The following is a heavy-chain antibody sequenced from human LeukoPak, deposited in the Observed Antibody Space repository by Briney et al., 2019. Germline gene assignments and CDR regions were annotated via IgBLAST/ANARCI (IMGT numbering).Heavy chain of an antibody. J-gene: IGHJ3*02. CDR1: GDFITAYY. Sequence: SETLSLTCTVSGDFITAYYWSWIRQPPGKGLEWIGYVYYSGSTEYNPSLRRRVTISLEMSKHQFSLNLTSVTAADTAVYYCARGFRGRFSVWDAFQIWGQGTMVTVSS. D-gene: IGHD3-10*01. CDR3: ARGFRGRFSVWDAFQI. CDR2: VYYSGST. V-gene: IGHV4-59*08.